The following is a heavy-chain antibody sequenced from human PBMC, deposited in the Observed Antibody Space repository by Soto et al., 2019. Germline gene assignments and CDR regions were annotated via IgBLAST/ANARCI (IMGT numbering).Heavy chain of an antibody. J-gene: IGHJ5*02. CDR3: AGGVPVAAAGENWFDP. CDR2: IIPSFGTA. Sequence: QVQLVQSGAEVKKPGSSVKVSCKASGGTFSSYAISWVRQAPVQGLDWMGGIIPSFGTANYAQKFQGRVTITADESTSTAYMELSSLRSEDTAVYYCAGGVPVAAAGENWFDPWGQGTLVNVSS. CDR1: GGTFSSYA. D-gene: IGHD6-13*01. V-gene: IGHV1-69*01.